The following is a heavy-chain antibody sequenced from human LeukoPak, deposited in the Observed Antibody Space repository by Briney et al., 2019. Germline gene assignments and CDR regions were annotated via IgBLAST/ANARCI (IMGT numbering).Heavy chain of an antibody. Sequence: TSETLSLTCTVSGGSISSYYWSWIRQPPGKGLEWIGYIYYSGSTNYNPSLKSRVTISVDTSKNQFSLKLSSVTAADTAVYYCARARYYDRSAGFDYWGQGTLVNVSS. J-gene: IGHJ4*02. V-gene: IGHV4-59*01. D-gene: IGHD3-22*01. CDR2: IYYSGST. CDR1: GGSISSYY. CDR3: ARARYYDRSAGFDY.